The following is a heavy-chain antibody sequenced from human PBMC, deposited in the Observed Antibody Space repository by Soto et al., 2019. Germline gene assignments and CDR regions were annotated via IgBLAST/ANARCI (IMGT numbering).Heavy chain of an antibody. V-gene: IGHV1-8*01. CDR3: ARAYRYCSSTSCRKDAFDI. CDR2: MNPNSGNT. D-gene: IGHD2-2*01. CDR1: GYTFTSYD. J-gene: IGHJ3*02. Sequence: SVKVSCKASGYTFTSYDINWVRQATGQGLEWMGWMNPNSGNTGYAQKFQGRVTMTRNTSISTAYMELSSLRSEDTAVYYCARAYRYCSSTSCRKDAFDIWGQGTMVTVSS.